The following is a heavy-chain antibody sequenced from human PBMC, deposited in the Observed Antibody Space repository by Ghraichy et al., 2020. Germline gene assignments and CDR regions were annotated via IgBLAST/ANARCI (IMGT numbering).Heavy chain of an antibody. V-gene: IGHV3-21*01. CDR2: ISSSNSYI. D-gene: IGHD2-2*01. CDR3: ASVYCSSTSCYPYYYYGMDV. CDR1: GFTFSSYS. J-gene: IGHJ6*02. Sequence: GGSLRLSCAASGFTFSSYSMNWVRQAPGKGLEWVSSISSSNSYIYYADSVKGRFTISRDNAKNSLYLQMNSLRAEDTAVYYCASVYCSSTSCYPYYYYGMDVWGQGTTVTVSS.